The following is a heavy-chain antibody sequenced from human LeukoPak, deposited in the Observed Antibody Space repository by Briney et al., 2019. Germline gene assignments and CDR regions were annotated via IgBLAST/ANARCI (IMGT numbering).Heavy chain of an antibody. D-gene: IGHD4/OR15-4a*01. CDR3: ARHLVLDSHSAMDY. V-gene: IGHV5-51*01. Sequence: GESLKISCKVSGYSSSSYWIGWVRQMPGKGLEWMGIIFPGDSDTRYSPSFQGQVTISADKSINTAYLQWSSLKASDTAMYYCARHLVLDSHSAMDYWGQGTLVTVSS. CDR1: GYSSSSYW. J-gene: IGHJ4*02. CDR2: IFPGDSDT.